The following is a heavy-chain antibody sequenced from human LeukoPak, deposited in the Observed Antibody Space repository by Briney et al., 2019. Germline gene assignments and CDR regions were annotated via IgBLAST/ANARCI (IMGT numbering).Heavy chain of an antibody. J-gene: IGHJ4*02. D-gene: IGHD4-17*01. CDR1: GYTFTSYA. CDR3: ARGATVTTPHY. Sequence: ASVKVSCKASGYTFTSYALQWVRQAPGQRLEWMGWINAGNGNTKYSQKFQGRVTITRDTSASTAYMELSSLRSEDTAVYYCARGATVTTPHYWGQGTLVTVSS. CDR2: INAGNGNT. V-gene: IGHV1-3*01.